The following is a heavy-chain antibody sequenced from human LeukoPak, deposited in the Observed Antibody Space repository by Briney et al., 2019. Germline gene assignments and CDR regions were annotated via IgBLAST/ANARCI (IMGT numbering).Heavy chain of an antibody. CDR2: INPNSGGT. V-gene: IGHV1-2*02. J-gene: IGHJ4*02. D-gene: IGHD6-13*01. CDR3: ARDLHSSSWFAHY. CDR1: GYTFTGYY. Sequence: ASAKVSCKASGYTFTGYYILWVRQAPGQGLEWMGWINPNSGGTNYAQKFQGRVTMTRDTSISTAYMELSRLRSDDTAVYYCARDLHSSSWFAHYWGQGTLVTVSS.